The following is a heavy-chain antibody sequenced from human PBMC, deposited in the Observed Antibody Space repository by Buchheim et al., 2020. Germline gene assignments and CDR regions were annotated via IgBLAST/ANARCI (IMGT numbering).Heavy chain of an antibody. V-gene: IGHV4-31*11. J-gene: IGHJ4*02. CDR1: GGSISSGGYY. CDR2: IYYSGST. CDR3: ARVDREISRGSINL. Sequence: QVQLQESGPGLVKPSQTLSLTCAVSGGSISSGGYYWSWIRQHPGKGLEWIGYIYYSGSTSSTPSLKSRVTISVHTSKNQFSLKLSSVTAADTAVYYCARVDREISRGSINLWGQGTL. D-gene: IGHD2/OR15-2a*01.